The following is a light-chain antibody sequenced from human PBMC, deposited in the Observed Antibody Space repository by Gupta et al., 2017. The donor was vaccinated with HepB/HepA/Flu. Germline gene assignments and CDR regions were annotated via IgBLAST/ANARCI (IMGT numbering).Light chain of an antibody. CDR1: HSLLHSNGYNY. J-gene: IGKJ1*01. CDR3: MQAIQNPLT. Sequence: DIVLPPSPLSLPVTPGAPASISCRSSHSLLHSNGYNYLEWYLQKPGQSPQLLIYLGSNRASGVPDRFSGSGSGTDFTLKISRVEAEDVGVYYCMQAIQNPLTFGQGTKVEIK. V-gene: IGKV2-28*01. CDR2: LGS.